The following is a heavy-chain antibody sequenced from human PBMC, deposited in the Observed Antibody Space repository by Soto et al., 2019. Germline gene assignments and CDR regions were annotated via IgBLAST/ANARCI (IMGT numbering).Heavy chain of an antibody. J-gene: IGHJ5*01. D-gene: IGHD2-15*01. CDR1: GFAFSSYA. V-gene: IGHV3-23*01. CDR2: ISGNGNNT. Sequence: GGSLRLSCAASGFAFSSYAMSWVRQAPGKGLELVSAISGNGNNTFYADSVKGRFTISRDNSNNTLYLQMKSLRAEDTAVYFCAKVRIFESWGQGSLVTVSS. CDR3: AKVRIFES.